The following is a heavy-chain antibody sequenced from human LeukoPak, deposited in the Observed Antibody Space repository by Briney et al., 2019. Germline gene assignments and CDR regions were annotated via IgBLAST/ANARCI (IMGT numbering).Heavy chain of an antibody. J-gene: IGHJ4*02. CDR1: GYSFTSYW. D-gene: IGHD2-15*01. CDR3: ARLYCSGGSCSNLFDY. Sequence: PGESLKISCQGSGYSFTSYWIGWVRQMPGKGLEWMGIIYPGDSDTRYSPSFQGQVTISADKSISTAYLQWSSLKASDTAVYYCARLYCSGGSCSNLFDYWGQGTLVTVSS. V-gene: IGHV5-51*01. CDR2: IYPGDSDT.